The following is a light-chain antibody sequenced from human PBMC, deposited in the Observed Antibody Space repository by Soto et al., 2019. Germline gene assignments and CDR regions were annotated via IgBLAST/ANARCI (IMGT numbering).Light chain of an antibody. Sequence: QSALTQPPSVSGSPGQSVTISCTGTSSDIGSYNGVSWYQQPPGTAPKLIIYEGSTRPSGVPDRFSGSKSGNTASLTISGLQAADEADYYCNSYTISGTYVFGTGTKLTVL. J-gene: IGLJ1*01. V-gene: IGLV2-18*02. CDR3: NSYTISGTYV. CDR2: EGS. CDR1: SSDIGSYNG.